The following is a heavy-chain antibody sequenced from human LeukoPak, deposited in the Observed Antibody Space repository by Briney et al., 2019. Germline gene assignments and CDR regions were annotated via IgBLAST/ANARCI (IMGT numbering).Heavy chain of an antibody. D-gene: IGHD6-13*01. J-gene: IGHJ6*03. Sequence: SETLSLTCTVSGGSISSYYWSWIRQPPGKGLEWIGYIYYSGSTNYNPSLKSRVTISVDTSKNQFSLKLSSVTAADTAVYYCARLISYSSSWYNYYYYYMDVWGKGTTVTVSS. CDR3: ARLISYSSSWYNYYYYYMDV. V-gene: IGHV4-59*08. CDR2: IYYSGST. CDR1: GGSISSYY.